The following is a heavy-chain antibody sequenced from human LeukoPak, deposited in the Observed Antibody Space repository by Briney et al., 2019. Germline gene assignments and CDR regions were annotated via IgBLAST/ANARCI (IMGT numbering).Heavy chain of an antibody. CDR1: VFTFSTYA. CDR3: AKGRSSVVVASSDY. Sequence: GGSLRLSCAASVFTFSTYAMHWVRKAPGKGLEWVAVISFDGINEYYADSVKGRFTISRDNSKNTLYLQMNSLRAEDTALYYCAKGRSSVVVASSDYWGQGTLVTVSS. CDR2: ISFDGINE. V-gene: IGHV3-30-3*01. D-gene: IGHD2-15*01. J-gene: IGHJ4*02.